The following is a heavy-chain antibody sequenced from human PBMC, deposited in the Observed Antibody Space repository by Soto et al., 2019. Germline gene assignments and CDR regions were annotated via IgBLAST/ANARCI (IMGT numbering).Heavy chain of an antibody. CDR1: GFTFSSYA. CDR2: ISGSGGST. CDR3: ANSSPDIVVVPAAIELAAEAPFDY. D-gene: IGHD2-2*02. J-gene: IGHJ4*02. Sequence: PGGSLRLSCAASGFTFSSYAMSWVRQAPGKGLEWVSAISGSGGSTYYADSVKGRFTISRDNSKNTLYLQMNSLRAEDTAVYYCANSSPDIVVVPAAIELAAEAPFDYWGQGTLVTVSS. V-gene: IGHV3-23*01.